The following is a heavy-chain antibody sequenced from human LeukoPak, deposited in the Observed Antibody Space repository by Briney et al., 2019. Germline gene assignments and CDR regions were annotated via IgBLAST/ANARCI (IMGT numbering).Heavy chain of an antibody. CDR2: INPNSGST. D-gene: IGHD5-18*01. V-gene: IGHV1-2*04. Sequence: ASVKVSCKASGYTFTGFYINLVRQAPGQGLGWMGWINPNSGSTNYAQKYPGWVTMTRYTHSSTTYMELSRLRSDDTAVYYCARDGAWRRYSYGDLFDYWGQGTLVTVSS. CDR3: ARDGAWRRYSYGDLFDY. J-gene: IGHJ4*02. CDR1: GYTFTGFY.